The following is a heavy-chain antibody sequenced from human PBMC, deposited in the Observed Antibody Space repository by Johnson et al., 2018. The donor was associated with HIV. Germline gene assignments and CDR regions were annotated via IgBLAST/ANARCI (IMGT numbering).Heavy chain of an antibody. D-gene: IGHD6-13*01. CDR3: ARDLGGGYSSWTNDAFDI. V-gene: IGHV3-64*04. J-gene: IGHJ3*02. CDR2: GGTT. Sequence: GGTTYYADSVKGRFTISRDNSKNTLYLQMNSLRAQDTAVYYCARDLGGGYSSWTNDAFDIWGQGTMVTVSS.